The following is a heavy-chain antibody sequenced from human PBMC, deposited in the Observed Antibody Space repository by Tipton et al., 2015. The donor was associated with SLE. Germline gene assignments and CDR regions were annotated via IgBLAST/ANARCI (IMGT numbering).Heavy chain of an antibody. Sequence: TLSLTCTVSGDSISNYYWSWIRQPPGKGLEWVGSIYHTGITYYNPSLKSRVTISVDTSKNQFSLKLSSVTAADTAVYYCARTQYTFGGVIAPFDYWGQGTLVTVSS. J-gene: IGHJ4*02. V-gene: IGHV4-59*04. CDR2: IYHTGIT. D-gene: IGHD3-16*02. CDR1: GDSISNYY. CDR3: ARTQYTFGGVIAPFDY.